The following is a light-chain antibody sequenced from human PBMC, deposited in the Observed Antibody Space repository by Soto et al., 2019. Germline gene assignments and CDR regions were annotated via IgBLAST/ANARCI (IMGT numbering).Light chain of an antibody. Sequence: DIVVTQSPDSVAVSLGERATINCKSSQSVLRTSDNKERLNWYQHKAGQPPRLLIYWASTRESGVPDRFSGSGSGPDFALTISSLQAADGAVYYCLQSRQAPDTFDQGT. J-gene: IGKJ2*01. CDR2: WAS. CDR3: LQSRQAPDT. CDR1: QSVLRTSDNKER. V-gene: IGKV4-1*01.